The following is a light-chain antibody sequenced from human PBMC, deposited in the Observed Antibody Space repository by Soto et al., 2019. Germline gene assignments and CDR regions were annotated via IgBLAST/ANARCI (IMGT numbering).Light chain of an antibody. CDR2: GAS. CDR1: QSVSSSY. J-gene: IGKJ5*01. V-gene: IGKV3-20*01. CDR3: QQYGSSPFIT. Sequence: EIVLTQSPGTLSLSPGERATLSCRAGQSVSSSYLAWYQQKPGQAPRLLIYGASSRATGIPDRFSGSGSGTDFTLTISRLEPEDFAVYYCQQYGSSPFITFGQGTRLEIK.